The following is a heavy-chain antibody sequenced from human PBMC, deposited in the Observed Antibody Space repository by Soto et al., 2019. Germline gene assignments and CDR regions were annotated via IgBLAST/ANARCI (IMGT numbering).Heavy chain of an antibody. CDR3: ARGGWLRGSYWFDP. D-gene: IGHD3-22*01. J-gene: IGHJ5*02. V-gene: IGHV4-59*02. CDR1: GGSVNNNF. CDR2: IYSSGST. Sequence: QVQLQESGPGLVKSSETLSLTCTVSGGSVNNNFWSWIRQPPGKGLEWLAYIYSSGSTTYNPSLKSRVTISIDTSKNQFSLKVNSVTAADTAVSFCARGGWLRGSYWFDPWGQGALVTVSS.